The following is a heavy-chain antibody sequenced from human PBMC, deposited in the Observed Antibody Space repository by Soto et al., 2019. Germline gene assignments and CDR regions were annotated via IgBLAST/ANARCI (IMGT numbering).Heavy chain of an antibody. CDR2: IYSSGSA. CDR1: RASIYTYS. V-gene: IGHV4-4*07. D-gene: IGHD1-26*01. CDR3: ASIVGANHY. Sequence: SETLSLTCTVSRASIYTYSWTWIRQPAGKGLQWIGHIYSSGSANYSPSLKSRVSMSVDSSKNQISLKLSSVTAADTAVYYCASIVGANHYWGQGTLVTVSS. J-gene: IGHJ4*02.